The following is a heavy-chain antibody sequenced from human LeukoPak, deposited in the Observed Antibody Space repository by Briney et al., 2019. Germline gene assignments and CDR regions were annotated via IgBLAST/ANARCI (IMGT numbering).Heavy chain of an antibody. D-gene: IGHD6-13*01. CDR2: ISSGGRYI. CDR3: ARDRQQLGSEVDY. Sequence: PGGSLRLSCAASGFTFSSFSMNWVRQAPGKGLEWVSSISSGGRYIFYADSVKGRFTISRDNAKNSLHLQMNSLRAEDTAVYYCARDRQQLGSEVDYWGQGTLVTVSS. CDR1: GFTFSSFS. J-gene: IGHJ4*02. V-gene: IGHV3-21*01.